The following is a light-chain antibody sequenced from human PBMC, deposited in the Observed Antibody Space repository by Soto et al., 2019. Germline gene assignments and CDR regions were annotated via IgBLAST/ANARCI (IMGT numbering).Light chain of an antibody. CDR1: SSDLGVYNY. V-gene: IGLV2-14*01. J-gene: IGLJ2*01. CDR3: STYTSHRIRV. Sequence: QSALTQPASVSGSPGQSITISCTGTSSDLGVYNYVSWYQQHPGKVPKLIIYDVNDRPSGVSNRFSGSKSGNTASLTISGLQAEDEADYYCSTYTSHRIRVFGGGTKVTVL. CDR2: DVN.